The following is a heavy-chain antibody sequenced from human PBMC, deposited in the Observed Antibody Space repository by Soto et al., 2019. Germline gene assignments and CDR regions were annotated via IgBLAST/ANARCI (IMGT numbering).Heavy chain of an antibody. D-gene: IGHD3-10*02. Sequence: GGAVIVSCATSGFAFISHPMIDVRQAPDKLLLWVSVISDVVDLTYNSDSVRVPFTISRDNSRNTLYLQMNSLRAKDTPVYYCARRVLGCSHALASWGKAKLV. CDR2: ISDVVDLT. CDR1: GFAFISHP. V-gene: IGHV3-23*01. CDR3: ARRVLGCSHALAS. J-gene: IGHJ3*02.